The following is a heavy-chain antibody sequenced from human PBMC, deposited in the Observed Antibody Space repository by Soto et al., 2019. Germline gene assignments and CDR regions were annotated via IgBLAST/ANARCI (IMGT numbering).Heavy chain of an antibody. CDR3: ARGQAGGGDYYYYGMDV. V-gene: IGHV3-74*01. CDR1: GSNWDTYW. Sequence: ALRLSCAATGSNWDTYWVHWVRQAPGKGLVWVSRINTDGSSIIYVDSVKGRFTISRDNAKNTLYLQMNSLRAEDTAVYYCARGQAGGGDYYYYGMDVWGQGTTVTVSS. CDR2: INTDGSSI. D-gene: IGHD2-21*01. J-gene: IGHJ6*02.